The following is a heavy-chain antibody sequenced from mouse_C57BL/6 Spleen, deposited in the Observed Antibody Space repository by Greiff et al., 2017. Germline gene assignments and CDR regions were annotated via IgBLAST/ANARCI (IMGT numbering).Heavy chain of an antibody. CDR1: GFTFSDYA. CDR3: AKTYGRAMDY. J-gene: IGHJ4*01. Sequence: EVMLVESGGGLVKPGGSLKLSCAASGFTFSDYAMHWVRQAPEKGLEWVAYISSGSSTIYYADTVKGRFTISRDNAKNTLYLQMTSLRSEDTAMYYCAKTYGRAMDYWGQGASVTVAS. V-gene: IGHV5-17*01. D-gene: IGHD1-1*01. CDR2: ISSGSSTI.